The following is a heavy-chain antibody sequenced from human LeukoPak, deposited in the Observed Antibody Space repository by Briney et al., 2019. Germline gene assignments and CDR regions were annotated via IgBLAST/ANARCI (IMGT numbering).Heavy chain of an antibody. Sequence: PGGSLRLSCAASGFTFDDYAMHWVRQAPGKGLEWVSLISGDGGSTYYADSVKGRFTISRDNSKNSLYLQMNSLRTEDTALYDCAKDVPPSTVAGFDYWGQGTLVTVSS. CDR2: ISGDGGST. CDR3: AKDVPPSTVAGFDY. D-gene: IGHD6-19*01. V-gene: IGHV3-43*02. J-gene: IGHJ4*02. CDR1: GFTFDDYA.